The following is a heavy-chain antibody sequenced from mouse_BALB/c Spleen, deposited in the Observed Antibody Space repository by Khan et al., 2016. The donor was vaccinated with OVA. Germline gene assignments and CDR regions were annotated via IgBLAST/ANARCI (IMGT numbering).Heavy chain of an antibody. J-gene: IGHJ2*01. CDR2: INTTSGYT. V-gene: IGHV1-7*01. CDR3: TRDRIDD. Sequence: QVQLKQSGAELAKPGASVKMSCKASGYTFTTYWMHWVKQRPGQGLEWIGYINTTSGYTDYNERFKDKATLSADKSSSTAYMQLSSLTSEDSAVYYCTRDRIDDWGQGTTLTVSS. CDR1: GYTFTTYW.